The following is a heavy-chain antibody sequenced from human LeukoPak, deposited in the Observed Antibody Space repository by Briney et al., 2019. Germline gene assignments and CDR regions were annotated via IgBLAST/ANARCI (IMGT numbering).Heavy chain of an antibody. D-gene: IGHD6-6*01. J-gene: IGHJ3*02. V-gene: IGHV1-2*02. CDR3: ARVAGSSSRDAFDI. Sequence: ASVKVSCKASGYTFTSYDINWVRQATGQGLEWMGWINPNSGGTNYAQKFQGRVTMTRDTSISTAYMELSRLRSDDTAVYYCARVAGSSSRDAFDIWGQGTMVTVSS. CDR1: GYTFTSYD. CDR2: INPNSGGT.